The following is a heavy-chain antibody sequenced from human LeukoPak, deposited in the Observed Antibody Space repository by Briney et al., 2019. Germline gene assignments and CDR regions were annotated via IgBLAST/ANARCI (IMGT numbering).Heavy chain of an antibody. CDR3: ARPNYGAL. CDR2: IYYSGST. J-gene: IGHJ4*02. V-gene: IGHV4-39*01. Sequence: SGTLSLTCTVSGGSISSSSYYWGWIRQPPGKGLEWIGSIYYSGSTYYNPSLKSRVTISVDTSKNQFSLKLSSVTAADTAVYYCARPNYGALWGQGTLVTVSS. D-gene: IGHD4-17*01. CDR1: GGSISSSSYY.